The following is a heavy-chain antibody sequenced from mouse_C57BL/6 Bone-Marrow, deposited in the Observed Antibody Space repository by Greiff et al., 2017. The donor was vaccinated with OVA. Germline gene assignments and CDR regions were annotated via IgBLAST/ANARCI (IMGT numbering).Heavy chain of an antibody. CDR1: GFTFSSYA. Sequence: EVQGVESGGGLVKPGGSLKLSCAASGFTFSSYAMSWVRQTPEKRLEWVATISDGGSYTYYPDNVKGRFTISRDNAKNNLYLQMSHLKSEDTAMYYCARVTTVVASWYFDYWGQGTTLTVSS. CDR3: ARVTTVVASWYFDY. D-gene: IGHD1-1*01. J-gene: IGHJ2*01. CDR2: ISDGGSYT. V-gene: IGHV5-4*01.